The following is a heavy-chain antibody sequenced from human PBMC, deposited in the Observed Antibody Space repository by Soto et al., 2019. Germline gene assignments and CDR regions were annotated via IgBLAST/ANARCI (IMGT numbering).Heavy chain of an antibody. CDR3: ARGQWEGSYSN. CDR2: INHSGST. D-gene: IGHD1-26*01. CDR1: GGSFSGYY. J-gene: IGHJ4*02. V-gene: IGHV4-34*01. Sequence: QVQLQQWGAGLLKPSETLSLTCAVYGGSFSGYYWSWIRQPPGKGLEWIGEINHSGSTNYNPSLKSRVTISVDTSKNQCSLKLSSVTAADTAVYYCARGQWEGSYSNWGQGTLVTVSS.